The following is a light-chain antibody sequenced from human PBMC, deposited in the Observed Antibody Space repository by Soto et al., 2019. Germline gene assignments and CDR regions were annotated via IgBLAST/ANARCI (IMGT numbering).Light chain of an antibody. Sequence: QSALTQPPSASGSPGQSVTISCTGTSSDVGGYNFVSWYQHHPGKAPKLMIYEVTKRPSGVPDRFSGSKSGNTASLTVSGLQADDEADYYCYSYAGSNNYVFGTGTKVTVL. CDR2: EVT. J-gene: IGLJ1*01. CDR1: SSDVGGYNF. CDR3: YSYAGSNNYV. V-gene: IGLV2-8*01.